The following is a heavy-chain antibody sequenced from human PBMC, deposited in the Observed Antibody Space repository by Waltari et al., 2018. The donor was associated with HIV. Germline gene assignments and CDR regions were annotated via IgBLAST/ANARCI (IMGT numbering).Heavy chain of an antibody. J-gene: IGHJ6*02. D-gene: IGHD3-10*01. CDR1: GLTFGDYA. CDR3: TRDCSGDYYGSYGMDV. Sequence: EVQLVESGGGLVQPGRSLRLSCTAPGLTFGDYAMSWFRQSPGKGVGRVGFIRSKADGGTTEYAASVKGRFTISRDESKSIAYLQMNSLKTEDTAVYYCTRDCSGDYYGSYGMDVWGQGTTVTVSS. V-gene: IGHV3-49*03. CDR2: IRSKADGGTT.